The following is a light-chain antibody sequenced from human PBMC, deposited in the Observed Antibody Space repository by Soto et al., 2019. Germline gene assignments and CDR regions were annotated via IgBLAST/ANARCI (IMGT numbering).Light chain of an antibody. V-gene: IGKV1-5*03. Sequence: DIQMTQSPSTLSASVGDRVTITCRASQSISSWLAWYQQKPGKPPKLLIYKASSLESGVPSRFSGSGSGTEFTLTISSLQPDDFATYYCQLYNSLWTFGQGTKVEIK. CDR2: KAS. J-gene: IGKJ1*01. CDR3: QLYNSLWT. CDR1: QSISSW.